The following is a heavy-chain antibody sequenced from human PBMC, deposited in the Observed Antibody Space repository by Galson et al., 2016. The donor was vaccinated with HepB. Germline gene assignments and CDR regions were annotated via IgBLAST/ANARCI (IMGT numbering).Heavy chain of an antibody. J-gene: IGHJ4*02. CDR1: GYTFSTSW. V-gene: IGHV5-51*01. CDR3: ARQSSGYFDF. D-gene: IGHD3-3*01. Sequence: SGAEVKKPGESLKIPCEGSGYTFSTSWIAWVRQRPGKGLGGMAIFRPDVPDTTYSPSFEGPVTVSADKSLRTAYLQWSSLKASHSGMYYCARQSSGYFDFWGQGTLVTVSS. CDR2: FRPDVPDT.